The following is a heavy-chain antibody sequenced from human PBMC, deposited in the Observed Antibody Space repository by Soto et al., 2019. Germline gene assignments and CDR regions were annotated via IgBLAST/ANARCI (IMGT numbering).Heavy chain of an antibody. CDR1: GGSLSSYY. CDR3: ARDLFSGYDNWFDP. V-gene: IGHV4-59*01. D-gene: IGHD5-12*01. J-gene: IGHJ5*02. CDR2: IYYSGST. Sequence: PSETLSLTCTVSGGSLSSYYWSCIRQPPGKGLEWIGYIYYSGSTNYNPSLKSRVTISVDTSKNQFSLKLSSVTAADTAVYYCARDLFSGYDNWFDPWGQGTLVTVSS.